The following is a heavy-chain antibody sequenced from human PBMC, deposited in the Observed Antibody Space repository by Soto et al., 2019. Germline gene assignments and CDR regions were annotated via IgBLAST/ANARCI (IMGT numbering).Heavy chain of an antibody. D-gene: IGHD3-3*01. Sequence: PSETLSLTCTVSGGSISSYYWSWIRQPPGKGLEWIGYIYYSGSTNYNPSLKSRVTISVDTSKNQFSLKLSSVTAADTAVYYCASQSITIFGVVIETYFDYWGQGTLVTVSS. J-gene: IGHJ4*02. CDR2: IYYSGST. V-gene: IGHV4-59*01. CDR1: GGSISSYY. CDR3: ASQSITIFGVVIETYFDY.